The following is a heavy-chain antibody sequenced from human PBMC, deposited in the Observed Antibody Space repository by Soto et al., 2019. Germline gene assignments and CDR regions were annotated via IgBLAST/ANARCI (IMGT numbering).Heavy chain of an antibody. CDR2: IYYSGST. D-gene: IGHD6-13*01. Sequence: QLQLQESGPGLVKPSETLSLTCTVSGGSISSSSYYWGWIRQPPGKGLEWIGSIYYSGSTYYNPSLKSRVTISVDTSKNQFSLKLSSVTAADTAVYYCARFHHSSSWYFWGQGTLVTVSS. V-gene: IGHV4-39*01. CDR1: GGSISSSSYY. J-gene: IGHJ4*02. CDR3: ARFHHSSSWYF.